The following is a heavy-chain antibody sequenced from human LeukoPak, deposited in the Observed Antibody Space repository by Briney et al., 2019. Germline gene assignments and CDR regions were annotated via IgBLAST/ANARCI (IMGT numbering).Heavy chain of an antibody. J-gene: IGHJ4*02. Sequence: SQTLSLTCTASGGSISSGDYYWSWIRQPPGKGLEWIGYIYYSGSTYYNPSLKSRVTISVDTSKNQFSLKLSSVTAADTAVYYCARDLPRGCSSTSCYQVLGWPKVPYYFDYWGQGTLVTVSS. V-gene: IGHV4-30-4*08. CDR2: IYYSGST. CDR1: GGSISSGDYY. D-gene: IGHD2-2*01. CDR3: ARDLPRGCSSTSCYQVLGWPKVPYYFDY.